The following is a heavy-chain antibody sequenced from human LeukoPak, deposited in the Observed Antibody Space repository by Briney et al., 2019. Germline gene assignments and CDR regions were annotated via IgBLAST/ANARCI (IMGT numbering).Heavy chain of an antibody. CDR1: GGSIXSSIHY. D-gene: IGHD1-26*01. Sequence: LSLTCXVSGGSIXSSIHYWGWLRQPPGTGLEWIGSIYYRGSTYYNPSLKSRVTISVDTSKNQFSLKPSSVTAADTAVYCCARDDVERGSYWTDYFDYWGQGTLVTVSS. J-gene: IGHJ4*02. CDR3: ARDDVERGSYWTDYFDY. V-gene: IGHV4-39*07. CDR2: IYYRGST.